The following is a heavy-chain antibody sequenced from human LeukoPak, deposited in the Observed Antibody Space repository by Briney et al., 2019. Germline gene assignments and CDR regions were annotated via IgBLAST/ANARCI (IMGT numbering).Heavy chain of an antibody. D-gene: IGHD3-22*01. CDR3: ARAYYDSSGTGWGFDY. V-gene: IGHV3-30-3*01. CDR1: GFTFSSYA. Sequence: GGSLRLSCAASGFTFSSYAMHWVRQAPGKGLEWVAVISYDGSNKYYADSVKGRFTISRDNSKNTLYLQMNSLRAEDTAVYYCARAYYDSSGTGWGFDYWGQGTLVTVSS. CDR2: ISYDGSNK. J-gene: IGHJ4*02.